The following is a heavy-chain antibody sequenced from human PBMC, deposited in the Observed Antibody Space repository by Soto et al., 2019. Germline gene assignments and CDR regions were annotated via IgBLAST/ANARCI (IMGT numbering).Heavy chain of an antibody. Sequence: QITLKESGPTLMKPTQTLTLTCTFSGFSLTTNGVGVGWIRQPPGKALEWLVFIYWDDDKRYNPSLNSRLTITKETSKNQVVLTITNVEPVDTATYYRVHRRGEYGNWNSGDSDYFVQGALVTVSS. V-gene: IGHV2-5*02. CDR3: VHRRGEYGNWNSGDSDY. CDR2: IYWDDDK. D-gene: IGHD1-1*01. CDR1: GFSLTTNGVG. J-gene: IGHJ4*02.